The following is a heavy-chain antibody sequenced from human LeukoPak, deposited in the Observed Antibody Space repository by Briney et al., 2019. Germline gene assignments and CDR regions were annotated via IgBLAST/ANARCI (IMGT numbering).Heavy chain of an antibody. D-gene: IGHD3-16*01. V-gene: IGHV4-34*01. CDR2: INHSGST. Sequence: PSETLSLTCAVYGGSFSGYYWSWIRQPPGKGLEWIGEINHSGSTNYNPSLKSRVTISVDTSKNQFSLKLSSVTAADTAVYYCARGLISDTNGFAGLHPWPQGT. CDR3: ARGLISDTNGFAGLHP. CDR1: GGSFSGYY. J-gene: IGHJ5*02.